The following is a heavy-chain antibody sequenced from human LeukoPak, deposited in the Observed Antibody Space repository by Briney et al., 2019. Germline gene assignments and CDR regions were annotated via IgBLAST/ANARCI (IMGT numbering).Heavy chain of an antibody. D-gene: IGHD3-16*01. V-gene: IGHV4-39*07. J-gene: IGHJ6*03. CDR2: IYHSGST. CDR1: GGSISSSSYY. CDR3: ARGRGFLGSAFGVNYYYYYYMDV. Sequence: SETLSLTCTVSGGSISSSSYYWGWIRQPPGKGLEWIGSIYHSGSTYYDPSLKSRVTISVDTSKNQFSLKLSSVTAADTAVYYCARGRGFLGSAFGVNYYYYYYMDVWGKGTTVTVSS.